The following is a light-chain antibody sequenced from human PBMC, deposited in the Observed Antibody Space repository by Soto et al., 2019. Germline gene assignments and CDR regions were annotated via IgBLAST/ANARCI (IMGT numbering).Light chain of an antibody. J-gene: IGLJ3*02. CDR2: DDS. CDR1: NIGSKR. CDR3: QVWDRGSHQEV. V-gene: IGLV3-21*02. Sequence: SYELTQPPSVSVAPGQTARITCGGKNIGSKRVHWNQQKPGQAPVLVVYDDSDRPSGIPERFSGSNSGNTATLTISTAEVGDEADYYCQVWDRGSHQEVFGGGTQLTVL.